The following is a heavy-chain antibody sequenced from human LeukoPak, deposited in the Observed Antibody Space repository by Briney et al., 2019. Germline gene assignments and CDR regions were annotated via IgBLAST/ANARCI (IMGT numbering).Heavy chain of an antibody. J-gene: IGHJ4*02. V-gene: IGHV3-53*01. CDR2: IYRGDGT. CDR1: GFTGSSHY. CDR3: ASVTMVRGPHFDY. Sequence: PGGSLRLSCVASGFTGSSHYMSWVRQAPGKGLEWVSVIYRGDGTYYADSVEGRFTISRDSFKNTVSLQMSSLRAEDTAVYYCASVTMVRGPHFDYWGQGTLVTVSS. D-gene: IGHD3-10*01.